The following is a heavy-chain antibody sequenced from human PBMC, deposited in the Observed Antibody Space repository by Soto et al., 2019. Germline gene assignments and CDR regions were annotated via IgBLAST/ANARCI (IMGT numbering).Heavy chain of an antibody. Sequence: GESLKISCKAFGYEFGSAWIGWVRQMPGKGLEWMGIIKPGTPDIRYSPSLRGHVTISADEGLSTAYLQWYNLKASDSGMYYCARQLSHICDFWGQGTLVTVSS. CDR1: GYEFGSAW. CDR2: IKPGTPDI. CDR3: ARQLSHICDF. V-gene: IGHV5-51*01. D-gene: IGHD3-3*02. J-gene: IGHJ4*02.